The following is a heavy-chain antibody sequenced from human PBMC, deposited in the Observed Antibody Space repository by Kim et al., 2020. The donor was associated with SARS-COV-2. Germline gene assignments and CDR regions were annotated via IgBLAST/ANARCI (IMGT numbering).Heavy chain of an antibody. J-gene: IGHJ4*02. D-gene: IGHD1-26*01. CDR1: GFTFNTYG. CDR2: ISYDGSHK. CDR3: ARGLSGSYFGYDY. V-gene: IGHV3-30*03. Sequence: GGSLRLSCAASGFTFNTYGMHWVRQAPGKGLEWVAVISYDGSHKYYVDSVRGRFTISRDNPKNTLYLQMNSLRIEDTAVYYCARGLSGSYFGYDYWGQGSLVTVSS.